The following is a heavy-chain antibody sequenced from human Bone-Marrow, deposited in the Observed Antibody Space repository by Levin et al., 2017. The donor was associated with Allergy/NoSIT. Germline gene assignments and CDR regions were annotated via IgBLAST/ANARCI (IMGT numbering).Heavy chain of an antibody. CDR2: ISHDESNK. CDR1: GFTFSSYP. D-gene: IGHD2/OR15-2a*01. V-gene: IGHV3-30-3*01. CDR3: ARDGPRGDHMYTSPYFY. Sequence: SCAASGFTFSSYPMHWVRQAPGKGLEWVALISHDESNKYYADSVKGRFTISRDNSKNTLYLQMNSLRPDDTAVYYCARDGPRGDHMYTSPYFYWGQGTLVTVSS. J-gene: IGHJ4*02.